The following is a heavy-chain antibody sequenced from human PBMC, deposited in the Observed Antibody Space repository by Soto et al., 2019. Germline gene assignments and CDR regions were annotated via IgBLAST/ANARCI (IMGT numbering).Heavy chain of an antibody. CDR3: ARGLQQAVAAKRYRLNAFDI. Sequence: SEILSLTCTVSGGSISSYDWSWIRQPPGKGLEWIGYIYYSGSTNYNPSLKSRVTISVDTSKNQFSLKLSSVTAADTAVYYCARGLQQAVAAKRYRLNAFDIWGQGTMVTVSS. CDR2: IYYSGST. V-gene: IGHV4-59*01. CDR1: GGSISSYD. J-gene: IGHJ3*02. D-gene: IGHD6-19*01.